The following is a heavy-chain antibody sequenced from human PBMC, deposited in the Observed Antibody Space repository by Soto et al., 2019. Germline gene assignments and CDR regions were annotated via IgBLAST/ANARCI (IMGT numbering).Heavy chain of an antibody. J-gene: IGHJ4*02. V-gene: IGHV3-23*01. CDR2: ISGSGGST. CDR3: ARGGVIAAVGINGAVAGRLDFDY. CDR1: GFTFSSYG. Sequence: EVQLLESGGGSVQPGGSLRLSCAASGFTFSSYGMRWVRQAPGKGLEWVSAISGSGGSTYYADSVKGRFTISRDNSKNTLWLQMNSLRAEDTAVYYCARGGVIAAVGINGAVAGRLDFDYWGQGTLVTVSS. D-gene: IGHD6-19*01.